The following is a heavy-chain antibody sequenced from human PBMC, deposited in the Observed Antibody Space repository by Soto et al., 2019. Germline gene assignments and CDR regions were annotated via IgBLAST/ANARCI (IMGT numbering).Heavy chain of an antibody. V-gene: IGHV3-33*01. CDR3: VSSLGCCSGGSCETKDN. D-gene: IGHD2-15*01. CDR1: GFTFSSYG. CDR2: IWYDGSNK. J-gene: IGHJ4*02. Sequence: QVQLVESGGGVVQPGRSLRLSCAASGFTFSSYGMHWVRQAPGKGLEWVAVIWYDGSNKYYADSVKGRLTISRDNSKNTLSLQMNSLRAVDTAGYYCVSSLGCCSGGSCETKDNWGQGTLVTVSS.